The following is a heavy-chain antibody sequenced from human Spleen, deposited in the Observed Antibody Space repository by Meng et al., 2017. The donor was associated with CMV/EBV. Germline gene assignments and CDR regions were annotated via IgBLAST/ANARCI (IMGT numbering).Heavy chain of an antibody. J-gene: IGHJ3*01. CDR2: IYPGDSDT. CDR1: GYSFVGYW. V-gene: IGHV5-51*01. Sequence: GGSLRFSCTASGYSFVGYWIGWVCQTPGKGLECTGLIYPGDSDTRYSPSFQGQVTMSVDKSISTAYLHLSSLKAPDTAVYYCASLRQLQLPDAFDVWGQGTMVTVSS. D-gene: IGHD2-2*01. CDR3: ASLRQLQLPDAFDV.